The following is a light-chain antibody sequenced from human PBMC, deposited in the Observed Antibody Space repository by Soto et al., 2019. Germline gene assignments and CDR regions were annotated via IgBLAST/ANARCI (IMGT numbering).Light chain of an antibody. J-gene: IGKJ5*01. CDR1: QGISSY. Sequence: AMRMTQSPSSLSASPKDRVTITCRASQGISSYLAWYQQKPGRAPKLLIYAASTLQRWGPSRFSGSGSGTDFTLTISGLQSEDVSTYYCQQYYSYPRTFGQGTRLEVK. CDR2: AAS. V-gene: IGKV1-8*01. CDR3: QQYYSYPRT.